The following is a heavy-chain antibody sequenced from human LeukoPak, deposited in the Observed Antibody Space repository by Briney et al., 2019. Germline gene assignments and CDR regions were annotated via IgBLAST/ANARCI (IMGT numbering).Heavy chain of an antibody. Sequence: GGSPRLSCAASGFTFSSYEMNWVRQAPGKGLEWVSYISSSGSTIYYADSVKGRFTISRDNAKNSLYLQMNSLRAEDTALYYCARTLYDSSGYSPVDYWGQGTLVTVSS. CDR2: ISSSGSTI. CDR3: ARTLYDSSGYSPVDY. V-gene: IGHV3-48*03. CDR1: GFTFSSYE. J-gene: IGHJ4*02. D-gene: IGHD3-22*01.